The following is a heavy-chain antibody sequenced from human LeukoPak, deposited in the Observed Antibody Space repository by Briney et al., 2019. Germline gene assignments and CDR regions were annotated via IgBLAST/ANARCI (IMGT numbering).Heavy chain of an antibody. V-gene: IGHV4-59*12. J-gene: IGHJ6*03. CDR2: IYHSGST. D-gene: IGHD3-3*01. Sequence: PSETLSLTCTVSGGSISSYYWSWIRQPPGKGLEWIGYIYHSGSTYYNPSLKSRVTISVDRSKNQFSLKLSSVTAADTAVYYCARGITIFGVDAPSNYYYYMDVWGKGTTVTVSS. CDR1: GGSISSYY. CDR3: ARGITIFGVDAPSNYYYYMDV.